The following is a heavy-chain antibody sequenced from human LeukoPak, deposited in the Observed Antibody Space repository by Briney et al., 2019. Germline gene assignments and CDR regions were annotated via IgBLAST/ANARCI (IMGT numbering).Heavy chain of an antibody. V-gene: IGHV4-59*01. CDR1: GGSIRSYY. CDR3: ARDLLSTAGYFDY. D-gene: IGHD6-19*01. Sequence: SETLSLTCTVSGGSIRSYYWSWIRQPPGKGLEWIGYIYYSGSTNYNPSLKSRVTISVDTSKNQFSLNLSSVTAADTAVYYCARDLLSTAGYFDYWGQGTLVTVSS. J-gene: IGHJ4*02. CDR2: IYYSGST.